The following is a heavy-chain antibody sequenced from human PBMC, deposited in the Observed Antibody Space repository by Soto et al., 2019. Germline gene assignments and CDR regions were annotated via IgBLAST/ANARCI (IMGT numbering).Heavy chain of an antibody. CDR1: GFTFSSSG. CDR3: AKSTGGGFGELLVY. V-gene: IGHV3-30*18. Sequence: QVQLVESGGGVVQPGRSLRLSCAASGFTFSSSGMHWVRQAPGKGLEWVAIISYDGSNKYYADSVKGRFTISRDNYXNTLYLQRNSLRAEDTAVYYCAKSTGGGFGELLVYWGQGTLVTVSS. D-gene: IGHD3-10*01. CDR2: ISYDGSNK. J-gene: IGHJ4*02.